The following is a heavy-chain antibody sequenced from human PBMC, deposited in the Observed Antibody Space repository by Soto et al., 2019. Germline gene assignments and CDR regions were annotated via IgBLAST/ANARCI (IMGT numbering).Heavy chain of an antibody. CDR2: IYYSGST. J-gene: IGHJ3*01. V-gene: IGHV4-59*01. Sequence: QVQLQESGPGLVKPSETLSLTCTVSGGSISSYYWSWIRQPPGKGLEWIGYIYYSGSTNYNPSLKSRVTISVDTSKTQCSLNLSSVTAADTAVYYCARVWGGAFDFWGQGTMVTVSS. CDR3: ARVWGGAFDF. CDR1: GGSISSYY. D-gene: IGHD3-10*01.